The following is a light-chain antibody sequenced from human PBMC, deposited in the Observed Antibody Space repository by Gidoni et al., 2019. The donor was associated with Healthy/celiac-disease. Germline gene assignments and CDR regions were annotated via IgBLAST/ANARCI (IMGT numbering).Light chain of an antibody. Sequence: DIQMTQSPSSLSASVGDRVTITCRASQSISSYLNWYQQKPGKAPKLLIYAASSLQSGVPSRFSGSGSCTGFTLTISSLQPEDFATYYCQQSYSTLLFTFGPGTKVDIK. V-gene: IGKV1-39*01. J-gene: IGKJ3*01. CDR2: AAS. CDR1: QSISSY. CDR3: QQSYSTLLFT.